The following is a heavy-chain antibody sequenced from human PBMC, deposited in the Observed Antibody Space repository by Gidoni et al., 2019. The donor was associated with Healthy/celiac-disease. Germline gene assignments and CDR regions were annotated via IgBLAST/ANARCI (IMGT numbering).Heavy chain of an antibody. CDR2: PIFGTA. J-gene: IGHJ6*02. V-gene: IGHV1-69*01. D-gene: IGHD6-19*01. Sequence: PIFGTANYAQKFQGRVTITADESTSTAYMELSSLRSEDTAVYYCATPVGGSGTRYYGMDVWGQGTTVTVSS. CDR3: ATPVGGSGTRYYGMDV.